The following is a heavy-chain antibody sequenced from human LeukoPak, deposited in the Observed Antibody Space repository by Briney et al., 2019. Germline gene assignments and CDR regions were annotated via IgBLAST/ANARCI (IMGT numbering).Heavy chain of an antibody. V-gene: IGHV4-38-2*02. CDR2: INHSGST. D-gene: IGHD6-19*01. CDR1: NYSISSGYY. Sequence: PPETLSLTYTVSNYSISSGYYWGWIRQPPGKGLEWIGEINHSGSTNYNPSLKSRVTISVDTSKNQFSLKLSSVTAADTAVYYCARRKAGYYYYYYMDVWGKGTTVTISS. J-gene: IGHJ6*03. CDR3: ARRKAGYYYYYYMDV.